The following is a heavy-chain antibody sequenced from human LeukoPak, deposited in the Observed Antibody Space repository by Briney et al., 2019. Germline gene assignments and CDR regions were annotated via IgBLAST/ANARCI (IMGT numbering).Heavy chain of an antibody. CDR2: IYSSGSN. CDR1: GGSISGYF. D-gene: IGHD3-22*01. Sequence: TSETLSLTCTVSGGSISGYFWSWIRQPAGKGLEWIGRIYSSGSNNYNPSLKSRVTMSLDTSKNQFSLNLSSVTAADTAVYYCARVRVSSSSHPWYFDYWGQGTLVTVSS. J-gene: IGHJ4*02. CDR3: ARVRVSSSSHPWYFDY. V-gene: IGHV4-4*07.